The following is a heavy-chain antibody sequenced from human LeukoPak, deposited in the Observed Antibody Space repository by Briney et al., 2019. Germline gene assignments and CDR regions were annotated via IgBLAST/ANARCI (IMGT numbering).Heavy chain of an antibody. Sequence: GGSLRLSCAASGFTFSSYSMNWVRQAPGKGLEWVSSISSSSSYIYYADSVKGRFAISRDNAKNSLYLQMNSLRAEDTAVYYCARDGTGVGSTKFDYWGQGTLVTVSS. CDR2: ISSSSSYI. J-gene: IGHJ4*02. V-gene: IGHV3-21*01. CDR1: GFTFSSYS. CDR3: ARDGTGVGSTKFDY. D-gene: IGHD1-26*01.